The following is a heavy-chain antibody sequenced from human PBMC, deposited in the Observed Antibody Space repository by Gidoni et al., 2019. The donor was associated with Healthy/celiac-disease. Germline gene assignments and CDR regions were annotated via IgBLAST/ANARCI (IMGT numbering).Heavy chain of an antibody. CDR3: ARGTGDCPFDY. J-gene: IGHJ4*02. V-gene: IGHV3-53*01. CDR2: IYSGGST. D-gene: IGHD2-21*02. Sequence: EVQLVESGGGLIQPGGSLRLSCAASGFTVSSSYMSWVRQAPGKGLEWVSVIYSGGSTYYAYSVKGRFTISRDNSKNTLYLQMNSLRAEDTAVYYCARGTGDCPFDYWGREPWSPSPQ. CDR1: GFTVSSSY.